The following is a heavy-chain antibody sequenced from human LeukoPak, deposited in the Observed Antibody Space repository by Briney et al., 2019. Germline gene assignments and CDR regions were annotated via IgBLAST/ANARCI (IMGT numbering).Heavy chain of an antibody. Sequence: PGGSLRLSCAASGFTFSSYGMHWVRQAPGKGLEWVSLIWYDGSNKYYADSVKGRFTISRDNSKNTLYLQMNSLRAEDTAVYSCARYWGKGDYWGQGTLVTVSS. V-gene: IGHV3-33*01. CDR1: GFTFSSYG. CDR3: ARYWGKGDY. CDR2: IWYDGSNK. J-gene: IGHJ4*02. D-gene: IGHD3-16*01.